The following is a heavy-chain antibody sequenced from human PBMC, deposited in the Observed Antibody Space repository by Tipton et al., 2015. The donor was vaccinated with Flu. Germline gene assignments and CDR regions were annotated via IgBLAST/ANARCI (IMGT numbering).Heavy chain of an antibody. CDR2: ISYDGSNK. D-gene: IGHD3-16*02. V-gene: IGHV3-30*04. J-gene: IGHJ6*02. Sequence: SLRLSCAASGFTFSSYAMHWVRQAPGKGLEWVAVISYDGSNKYYADSVKGRFTISRDNSKNTLYLQMNSLRAEDTAVYYCARDRPKDDYVWGSYRYLYYYYGMDVWGQGTTVTVSS. CDR3: ARDRPKDDYVWGSYRYLYYYYGMDV. CDR1: GFTFSSYA.